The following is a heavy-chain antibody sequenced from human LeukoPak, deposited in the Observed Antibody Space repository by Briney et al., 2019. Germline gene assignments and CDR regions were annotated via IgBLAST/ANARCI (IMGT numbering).Heavy chain of an antibody. CDR3: ARETKRIVVVTERHYSYMDV. V-gene: IGHV3-21*01. CDR2: ISSSNGYI. Sequence: GGSLRLSCAASGFTFSSYSMNWVRQAPGKGLEWVSYISSSNGYIYYADSVRGRFTISRDNAKNSLSLQMNSLRAEDTAVYYCARETKRIVVVTERHYSYMDVWGKGTTVTVSS. CDR1: GFTFSSYS. D-gene: IGHD2-21*02. J-gene: IGHJ6*03.